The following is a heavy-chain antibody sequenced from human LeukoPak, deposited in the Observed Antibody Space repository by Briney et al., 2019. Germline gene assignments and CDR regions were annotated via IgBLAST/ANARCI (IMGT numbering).Heavy chain of an antibody. D-gene: IGHD6-19*01. V-gene: IGHV3-11*06. J-gene: IGHJ4*02. Sequence: GGSLRLSCAASGFTFSDYYMSWIRQAPGKGLEWVSYISSSSSYTNYADSVKGRFTISRDNAKNSLYLQMNSLRAEDTAVYYCAINFDSGWWYYFDYWGQGTLVTVSS. CDR1: GFTFSDYY. CDR3: AINFDSGWWYYFDY. CDR2: ISSSSSYT.